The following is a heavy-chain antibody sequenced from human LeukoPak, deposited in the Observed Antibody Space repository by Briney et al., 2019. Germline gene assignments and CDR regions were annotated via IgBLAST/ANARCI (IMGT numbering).Heavy chain of an antibody. J-gene: IGHJ4*02. Sequence: SGPTLVNPTQTLTLTCTFSGFSLGTRGMCVSWIRHPSGMALEWLARLGWADDKYYSTSQQPRLTIPKDTSKNQVVLTMTNMDPVDTATYYCARAFPTVTTFDYWGQGTLVTVS. CDR1: GFSLGTRGMC. CDR3: ARAFPTVTTFDY. V-gene: IGHV2-70*11. D-gene: IGHD4-17*01. CDR2: LGWADDK.